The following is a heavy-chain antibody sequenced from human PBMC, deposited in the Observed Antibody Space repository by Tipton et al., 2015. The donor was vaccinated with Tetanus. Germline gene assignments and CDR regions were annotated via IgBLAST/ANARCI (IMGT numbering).Heavy chain of an antibody. V-gene: IGHV3-74*01. CDR3: ARDYYDSSGPVFDS. D-gene: IGHD3-22*01. Sequence: GSLRLSCAASGFTFSSYWMHWVRQAPGKGLVWVSRINSDGSTTTYADSVKGRFTISRDNAKNTLYLQMNSLRAEDTAVYYCARDYYDSSGPVFDSWGQGTRVTVSS. J-gene: IGHJ5*01. CDR1: GFTFSSYW. CDR2: INSDGSTT.